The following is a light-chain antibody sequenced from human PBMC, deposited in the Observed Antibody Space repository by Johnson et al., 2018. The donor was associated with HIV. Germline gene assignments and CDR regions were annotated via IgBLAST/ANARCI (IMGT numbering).Light chain of an antibody. J-gene: IGLJ1*01. CDR3: GTWDDSLNGRYV. CDR2: ENN. Sequence: QSVLTQPPSVSAAPGQKVTISCSGSSSNIGNNDVSWYQQLPGTAPKLLIYENNKRPSGIPDRFSGSKSGTSATLGITGLQTGDEADYYCGTWDDSLNGRYVFGTGTKVTVL. CDR1: SSNIGNND. V-gene: IGLV1-51*02.